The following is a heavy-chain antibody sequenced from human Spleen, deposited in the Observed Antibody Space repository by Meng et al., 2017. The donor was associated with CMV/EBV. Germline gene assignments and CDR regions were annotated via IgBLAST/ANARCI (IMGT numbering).Heavy chain of an antibody. D-gene: IGHD6-19*01. CDR3: ARVIAVAGNWFDP. V-gene: IGHV1-69*10. Sequence: KASGGNFSRYAIGWVRQAPGQGLEWMGGIIPILDIANYAQKFQGRVTITADKSTSAAFMELSSLRSEDTAVYYCARVIAVAGNWFDPWGQGTLVTVSS. J-gene: IGHJ5*02. CDR2: IIPILDIA. CDR1: GGNFSRYA.